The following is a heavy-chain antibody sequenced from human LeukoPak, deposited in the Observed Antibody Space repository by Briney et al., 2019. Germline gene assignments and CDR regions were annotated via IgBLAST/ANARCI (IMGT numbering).Heavy chain of an antibody. CDR3: AIMHGYYDGSGFWVQ. CDR2: ISPSGDRT. J-gene: IGHJ4*02. Sequence: GGSLRLSCAASGFTFSRYAMGWVRQAPGKGLEWVSFISPSGDRTSNADSVEGRFTISRDNTRNTLYLQMNSLRDEDTGVYYCAIMHGYYDGSGFWVQWGQGTLVTVSS. V-gene: IGHV3-23*01. D-gene: IGHD3-22*01. CDR1: GFTFSRYA.